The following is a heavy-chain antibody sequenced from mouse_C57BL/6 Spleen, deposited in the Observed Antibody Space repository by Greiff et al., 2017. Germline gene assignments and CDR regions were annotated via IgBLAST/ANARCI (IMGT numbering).Heavy chain of an antibody. CDR1: GYTFTDYY. V-gene: IGHV1-76*01. Sequence: QVQLQQSGAELVRPGASVKLSCKASGYTFTDYYINWVKQRPGQGLEWIARIYPGSGNTYYNEKFKGKATLTAEKSSSTAYMQLSSLTSEDSAVYFCAREITTVVDRYFDVWGTGTTVTVSS. J-gene: IGHJ1*03. D-gene: IGHD1-1*01. CDR2: IYPGSGNT. CDR3: AREITTVVDRYFDV.